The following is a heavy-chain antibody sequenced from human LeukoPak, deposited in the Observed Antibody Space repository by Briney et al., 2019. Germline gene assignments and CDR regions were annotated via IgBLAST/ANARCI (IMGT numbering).Heavy chain of an antibody. CDR1: GGTFSSYA. CDR3: ATSYGYAFDI. Sequence: ASVKVSCKASGGTFSSYAISWVRQAPGQGLEWMGGIIPIFGTANYAQKFQGRVTITADESTSTAYMELSSLRSEDTAVYYYATSYGYAFDIWGQGTMVTVSS. J-gene: IGHJ3*02. D-gene: IGHD5-18*01. V-gene: IGHV1-69*13. CDR2: IIPIFGTA.